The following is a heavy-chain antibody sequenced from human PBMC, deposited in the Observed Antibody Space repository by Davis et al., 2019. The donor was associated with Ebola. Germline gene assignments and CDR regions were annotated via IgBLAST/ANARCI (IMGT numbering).Heavy chain of an antibody. V-gene: IGHV4-59*01. CDR3: ARVRGRFDY. CDR1: GGSFSHSY. CDR2: VYYSGTT. J-gene: IGHJ4*02. Sequence: SETLSLTCTVSGGSFSHSYWSWIRQPPGKGLEWIGYVYYSGTTNYNPSLKSRVTISVDTSKSRFSLRLSSVTAADTAMYYCARVRGRFDYWGQGTLVTVSS. D-gene: IGHD3-10*01.